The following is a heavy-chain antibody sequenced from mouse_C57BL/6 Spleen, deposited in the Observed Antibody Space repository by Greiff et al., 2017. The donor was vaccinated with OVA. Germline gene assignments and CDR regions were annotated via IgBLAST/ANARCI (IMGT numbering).Heavy chain of an antibody. CDR3: ARSNYYGYYFDY. Sequence: VQLQQSGAELVKPGASVKLSCKASGYTFTSYWMQWVKQRPGRGLEWIGEIDPSDSYTNYNQKFKGKATLTVDTSSSTAYMQLSSLTSEDSAVYYCARSNYYGYYFDYWGQGTTLTVSS. D-gene: IGHD1-1*01. J-gene: IGHJ2*01. CDR2: IDPSDSYT. CDR1: GYTFTSYW. V-gene: IGHV1-50*01.